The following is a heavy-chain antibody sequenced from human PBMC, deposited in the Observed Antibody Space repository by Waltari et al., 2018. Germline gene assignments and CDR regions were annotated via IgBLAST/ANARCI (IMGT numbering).Heavy chain of an antibody. D-gene: IGHD4-17*01. CDR2: IIPSSGKG. J-gene: IGHJ4*02. V-gene: IGHV1-69*01. CDR1: GGSFSSYA. Sequence: QVQLVQSGAEVREPGSSVKVSCKAFGGSFSSYATTWVRQAPGQGLEWLGGIIPSSGKGHDEQSLQGRVTITADESTSTAYMFLSSLTSEDTAVYYCARGAATVSRYLFDYWGQGTLVTVSS. CDR3: ARGAATVSRYLFDY.